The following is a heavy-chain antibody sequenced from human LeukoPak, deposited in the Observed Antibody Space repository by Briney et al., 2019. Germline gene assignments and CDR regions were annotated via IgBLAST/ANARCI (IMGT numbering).Heavy chain of an antibody. CDR3: AKGGKYGSGSYDYFDY. Sequence: GGPLRLSCAASGFTFSSYAMRWVRQAPGKGLEWVSAISGSGGSTYYADSVKGRFTISRDNSKNTLYLQMNSLRAEDTAVYYCAKGGKYGSGSYDYFDYWGQGTLVTVSS. CDR2: ISGSGGST. V-gene: IGHV3-23*01. D-gene: IGHD3-10*01. J-gene: IGHJ4*02. CDR1: GFTFSSYA.